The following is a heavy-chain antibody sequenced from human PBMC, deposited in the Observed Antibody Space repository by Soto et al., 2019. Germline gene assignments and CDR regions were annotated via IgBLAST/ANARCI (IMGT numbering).Heavy chain of an antibody. D-gene: IGHD3-3*01. V-gene: IGHV4-30-4*01. CDR3: ARDAGNFWSGYYYFDY. Sequence: PSETLSLTCTVSGGSISSGDYYWSWIRQPPGKGLEWIGYIYYSGSTYYNPSLKSRVTISVDTSKNQFSLKLSSVTAADTAVYYCARDAGNFWSGYYYFDYWGQGTLVTVSS. J-gene: IGHJ4*02. CDR1: GGSISSGDYY. CDR2: IYYSGST.